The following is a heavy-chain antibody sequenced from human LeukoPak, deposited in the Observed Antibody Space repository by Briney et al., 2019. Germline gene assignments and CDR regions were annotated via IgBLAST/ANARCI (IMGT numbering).Heavy chain of an antibody. CDR1: GHTFTTYW. J-gene: IGHJ4*02. CDR2: INPSDSDT. CDR3: ALQPGTDFDY. D-gene: IGHD2-2*01. Sequence: GESLKISCKWSGHTFTTYWIGWVRQTPGKGLEWMGIINPSDSDTRYSPPSQGQVTISADKSINTAYLQWTSLKASDTAMYYCALQPGTDFDYWGQGTLVSVSS. V-gene: IGHV5-51*01.